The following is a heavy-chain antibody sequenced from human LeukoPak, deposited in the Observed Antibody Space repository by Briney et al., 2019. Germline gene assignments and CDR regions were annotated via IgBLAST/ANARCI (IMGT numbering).Heavy chain of an antibody. CDR1: GGPISSSSYY. D-gene: IGHD3/OR15-3a*01. Sequence: SETLSLTCTVSGGPISSSSYYWAWIRQPPGKGLEWIGSIYYTGGTYYNPSLKSRVTISVDTSKNQFSLKLSSVTAADTAVYYCARAGVQGLVIAYWGQGTLVTVSS. CDR2: IYYTGGT. V-gene: IGHV4-39*07. CDR3: ARAGVQGLVIAY. J-gene: IGHJ4*02.